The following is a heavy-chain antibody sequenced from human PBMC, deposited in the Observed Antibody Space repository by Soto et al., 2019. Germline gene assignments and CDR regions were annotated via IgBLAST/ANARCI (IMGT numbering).Heavy chain of an antibody. V-gene: IGHV3-7*01. CDR3: ARAGYCGPGCYYYFDY. Sequence: LRLSCAVSGFTFGSYWMNWVRLIPGKGLEWVAYIKPDGSATYYVDSVKGRFTISRDNAKNSLYLQMNSLRVEDTSVYYCARAGYCGPGCYYYFDYWGQGTLVTVSS. J-gene: IGHJ4*02. CDR1: GFTFGSYW. D-gene: IGHD2-2*01. CDR2: IKPDGSAT.